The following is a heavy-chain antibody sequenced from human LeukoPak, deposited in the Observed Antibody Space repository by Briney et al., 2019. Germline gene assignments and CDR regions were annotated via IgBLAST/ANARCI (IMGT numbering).Heavy chain of an antibody. CDR1: GYTFTSYG. J-gene: IGHJ4*02. CDR3: ARPYSGSYYFDY. D-gene: IGHD1-26*01. V-gene: IGHV1-69*04. Sequence: SVKVSCKASGYTFTSYGISWVRQAPGQGLEWMGRIIPILGIANYAQKFQGRVTITADKSTSTAYMELSSLRSEDTAVYYCARPYSGSYYFDYWGQGTLVTVSS. CDR2: IIPILGIA.